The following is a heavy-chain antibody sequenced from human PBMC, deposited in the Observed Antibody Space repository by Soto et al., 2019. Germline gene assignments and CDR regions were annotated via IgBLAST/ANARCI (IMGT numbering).Heavy chain of an antibody. V-gene: IGHV4-34*01. J-gene: IGHJ6*03. Sequence: PPQTLSLTCAVYGGSFSGYYWSWIRQPPGKGLEWIGEINHSGSTNYNPSLKSRVTISVDTSKNQFSLKLSSVTAADTAVYYCARGSLGYCSGCSCYSPRYCYFMDVSGKGT. CDR2: INHSGST. CDR3: ARGSLGYCSGCSCYSPRYCYFMDV. CDR1: GGSFSGYY. D-gene: IGHD2-15*01.